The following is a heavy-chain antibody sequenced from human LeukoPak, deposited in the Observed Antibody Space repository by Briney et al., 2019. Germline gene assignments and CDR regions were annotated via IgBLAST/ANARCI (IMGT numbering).Heavy chain of an antibody. CDR1: GGTFSSYA. CDR2: IIPILGIA. D-gene: IGHD4-17*01. J-gene: IGHJ6*03. Sequence: SVKVSCKASGGTFSSYAISWVRQAPGQGLEWMGRIIPILGIANYAQKFQGRVTVTRDTPISTAYMELSRLRSDDTAVYYCAREDYGDYYYMDVWGKGTTVTVSS. CDR3: AREDYGDYYYMDV. V-gene: IGHV1-69*04.